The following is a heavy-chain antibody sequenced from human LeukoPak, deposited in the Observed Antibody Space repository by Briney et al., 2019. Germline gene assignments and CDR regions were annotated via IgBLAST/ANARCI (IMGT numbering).Heavy chain of an antibody. D-gene: IGHD3-22*01. CDR1: GYTFTSYG. Sequence: ASVTVSCKASGYTFTSYGISWVRQAPGQGLEWMGWISAYNGNTNYAQKLQGRVTMTTDTSTSTAYMELRSLRSDDTAVYYCARDSSYYDSLDYWGQGTLVTVSS. V-gene: IGHV1-18*01. CDR2: ISAYNGNT. CDR3: ARDSSYYDSLDY. J-gene: IGHJ4*02.